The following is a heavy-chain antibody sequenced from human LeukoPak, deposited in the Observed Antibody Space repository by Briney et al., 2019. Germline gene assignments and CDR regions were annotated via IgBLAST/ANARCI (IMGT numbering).Heavy chain of an antibody. V-gene: IGHV3-7*01. CDR3: AREVGGFRNYYYYYMDV. CDR1: GFTFSSSW. CDR2: MNEDGGEI. D-gene: IGHD1-26*01. J-gene: IGHJ6*03. Sequence: GGSLRLSCAASGFTFSSSWMTWVRQAPGKGLEWVASMNEDGGEIHYVDSVKGRFTISRDNAKNSLYLQMNSLTAEDTAVYYCAREVGGFRNYYYYYMDVWGKGTTVTVSS.